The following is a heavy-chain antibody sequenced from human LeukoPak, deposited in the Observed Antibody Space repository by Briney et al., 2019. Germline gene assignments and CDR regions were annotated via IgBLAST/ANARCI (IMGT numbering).Heavy chain of an antibody. V-gene: IGHV3-30*01. J-gene: IGHJ4*02. D-gene: IGHD5-18*01. Sequence: TGGSLRLSCAASGFTFSSYAMHWVRQAPGKRLEWVAVISYDGSNKYYADSVEGRFTISRDNSKNTLYLQMNSMRAEDTAVYYCARESGYSYGSAFDYWGQGTLVTVSS. CDR2: ISYDGSNK. CDR1: GFTFSSYA. CDR3: ARESGYSYGSAFDY.